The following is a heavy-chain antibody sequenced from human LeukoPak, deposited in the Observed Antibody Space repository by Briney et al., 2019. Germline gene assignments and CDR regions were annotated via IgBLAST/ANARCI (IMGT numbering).Heavy chain of an antibody. Sequence: ASVKVSCKASGFTFTSYGFSWVRQAPGQGFEWMGWISGYSGNTNSAQKLQGRVTMTTDTSTSTVYTELRSLRSDDTAVYYCARNGRGGSGSYFDFWGQGTLVTVSS. CDR3: ARNGRGGSGSYFDF. CDR2: ISGYSGNT. J-gene: IGHJ5*01. CDR1: GFTFTSYG. D-gene: IGHD3-10*01. V-gene: IGHV1-18*01.